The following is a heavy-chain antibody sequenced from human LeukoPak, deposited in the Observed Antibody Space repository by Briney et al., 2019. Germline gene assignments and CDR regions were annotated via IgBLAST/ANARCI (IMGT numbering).Heavy chain of an antibody. J-gene: IGHJ4*02. CDR2: ISHSGST. V-gene: IGHV4-59*01. D-gene: IGHD3-10*01. CDR3: ARGSHYSSGTFEY. CDR1: GGSISGYY. Sequence: SETLSLTCTVSGGSISGYYWSWIRQSPGKGLEWMGYISHSGSTTYNPSLKSRVTISLDTSKNQFSLRLTSVTAADTAVYYCARGSHYSSGTFEYWGQGTLVTVSS.